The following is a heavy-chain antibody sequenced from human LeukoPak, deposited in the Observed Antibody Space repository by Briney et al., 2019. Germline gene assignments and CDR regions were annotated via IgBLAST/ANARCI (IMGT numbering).Heavy chain of an antibody. CDR1: GFTFGTSA. CDR2: IDYDSSHI. J-gene: IGHJ4*02. Sequence: GGSLRLSCAASGFTFGTSAMNWVRQVPGKGLEWVSSIDYDSSHIYYAASVRGRFTISRDNAGNSVYLQMNSLSVVDTAVYYCARDPLRYLRVGHYDYWGQGTLVAVSS. D-gene: IGHD3-9*01. CDR3: ARDPLRYLRVGHYDY. V-gene: IGHV3-21*01.